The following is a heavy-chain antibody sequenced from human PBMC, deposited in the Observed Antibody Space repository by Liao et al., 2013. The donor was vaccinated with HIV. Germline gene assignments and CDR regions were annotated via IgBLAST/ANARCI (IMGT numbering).Heavy chain of an antibody. CDR2: IYYGGTT. CDR3: ARVKRYSSGWNGGEFDC. D-gene: IGHD6-19*01. J-gene: IGHJ4*02. CDR1: GGSIGSNY. V-gene: IGHV4-59*01. Sequence: QVQLQESGPGLVRPSETLSLNCTVSGGSIGSNYWNWIRQAPGKGLEWIGYIYYGGTTNYNPSLSSRVTMSVDRSKGQFSLKLSSVTVADTAIYYCARVKRYSSGWNGGEFDCWGRGNPWSSSPQ.